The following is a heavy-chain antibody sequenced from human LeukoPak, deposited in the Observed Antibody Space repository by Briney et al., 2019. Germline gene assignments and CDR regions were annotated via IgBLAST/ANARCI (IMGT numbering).Heavy chain of an antibody. J-gene: IGHJ4*02. D-gene: IGHD2-8*01. CDR3: ASGDCLNGVCSHFDY. CDR1: GFTFNIYS. V-gene: IGHV3-30-3*01. Sequence: PGGSLRLSCAASGFTFNIYSMHWVRQAPGKGLEWVAIISYDGSKKYYGDSVKGRFTISRDNSKNTLYLQMNSLRPEDTAVYYCASGDCLNGVCSHFDYWGQGTLVTVSP. CDR2: ISYDGSKK.